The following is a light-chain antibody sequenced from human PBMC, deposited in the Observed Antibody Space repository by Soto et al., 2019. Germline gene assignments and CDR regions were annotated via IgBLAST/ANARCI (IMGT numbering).Light chain of an antibody. CDR2: DVS. CDR3: SSYTTITTLYV. Sequence: QSVLTQPASVSGSPGQSITISCTGTSNDVGSYNLVSWYQQHPGKAPKLIIYDVSHRPSGVSYRFSGSKSGNTASLTISGLQAEDEADYYCSSYTTITTLYVFGTGTQLTVL. CDR1: SNDVGSYNL. V-gene: IGLV2-14*02. J-gene: IGLJ6*01.